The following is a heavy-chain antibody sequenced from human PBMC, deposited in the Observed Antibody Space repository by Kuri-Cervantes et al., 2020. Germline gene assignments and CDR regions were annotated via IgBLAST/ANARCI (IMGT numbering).Heavy chain of an antibody. CDR3: ARDHGSGGSGDY. V-gene: IGHV1-18*01. CDR1: GYTFTSYG. Sequence: ASVKVSCKASGYTFTSYGISWVRQAPGQGPEWMGWISAYNGDTKYAQKIQGRVTMTTDTSTTTAYMELSSLRSEDTAVYYCARDHGSGGSGDYWGQRTLVTVSS. CDR2: ISAYNGDT. D-gene: IGHD2-15*01. J-gene: IGHJ4*02.